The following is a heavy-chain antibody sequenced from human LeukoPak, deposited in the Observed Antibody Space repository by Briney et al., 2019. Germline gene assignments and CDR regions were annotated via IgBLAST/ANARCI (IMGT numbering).Heavy chain of an antibody. Sequence: PGGSLRLSCAASGFTFSSYAMHWVRQAPGKGLEWVAIISYDGSNKYYADSVKGRFTISRDNAKNSLYLQMNSLRAEDTAVYYCARDQDNFDHWGQGTLVTVSS. J-gene: IGHJ4*02. CDR1: GFTFSSYA. V-gene: IGHV3-30*04. CDR3: ARDQDNFDH. CDR2: ISYDGSNK.